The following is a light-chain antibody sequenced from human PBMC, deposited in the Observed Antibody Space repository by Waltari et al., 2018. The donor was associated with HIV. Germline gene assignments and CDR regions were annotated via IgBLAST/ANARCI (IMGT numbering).Light chain of an antibody. CDR3: CSYAGSSTFAV. V-gene: IGLV2-23*02. CDR1: SRDVGGYHY. CDR2: DVS. J-gene: IGLJ2*01. Sequence: QSALTQPASVSGSPGQSITISCTGTSRDVGGYHYVSWYQQHPGKAPKLMIYDVSKRPSGVSNRFSGSKSGNTASLTISGLQAEDESDYYCCSYAGSSTFAVFGGGTKLTVL.